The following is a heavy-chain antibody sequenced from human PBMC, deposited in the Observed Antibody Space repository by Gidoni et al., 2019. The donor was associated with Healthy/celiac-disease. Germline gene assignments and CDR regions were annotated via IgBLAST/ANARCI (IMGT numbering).Heavy chain of an antibody. D-gene: IGHD1-26*01. J-gene: IGHJ4*02. CDR3: AKGDGRSYQPPYVPNFDY. Sequence: EVQLLESGGGLVQPGGSLRLSCAASGFTFSSYAMSWVRQAPGKGLEWVSAISGSGGSTYYADSVKGRFTISRDNSKNTLYLQMNSLRAEDTAVYYCAKGDGRSYQPPYVPNFDYWGQGTLVTVSS. CDR2: ISGSGGST. V-gene: IGHV3-23*01. CDR1: GFTFSSYA.